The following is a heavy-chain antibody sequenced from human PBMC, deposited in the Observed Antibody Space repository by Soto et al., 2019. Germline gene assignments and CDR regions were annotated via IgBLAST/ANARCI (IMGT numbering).Heavy chain of an antibody. J-gene: IGHJ3*02. CDR3: ARALWTGRAFDI. CDR1: GYTNNYRY. D-gene: IGHD2-21*01. Sequence: ASVKVCCKDSGYTNNYRYLQWVRQDHGQGLEWMGWIKPNRGGTNYAQKFQGWVTMTRDTSISTAYMELSRLRSDDTAVYYCARALWTGRAFDIWGQGTMVTVS. V-gene: IGHV1-2*04. CDR2: IKPNRGGT.